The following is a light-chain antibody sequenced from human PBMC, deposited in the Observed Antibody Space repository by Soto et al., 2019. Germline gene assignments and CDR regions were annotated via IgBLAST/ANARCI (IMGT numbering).Light chain of an antibody. CDR3: QNFGASPQT. CDR2: GAS. Sequence: EIVLTHSPGTLSLSPGEIATLSCRASQSVSSSYLAWYQQKPGQPPRLLIYGASSRATGIPDRFSGSGSGTDLTLTISRLEPEDFAVYYCQNFGASPQTFGQGTKVDIK. J-gene: IGKJ1*01. V-gene: IGKV3-20*01. CDR1: QSVSSSY.